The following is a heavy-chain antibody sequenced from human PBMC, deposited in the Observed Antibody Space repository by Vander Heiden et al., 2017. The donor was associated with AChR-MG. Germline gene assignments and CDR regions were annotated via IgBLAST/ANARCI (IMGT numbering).Heavy chain of an antibody. J-gene: IGHJ4*02. CDR2: ISSSSSYI. Sequence: EVQLVESGGGLVKPGGSLRLSCAASGFTFSSYSMNCVRQAPGKALEWVSSISSSSSYIYYADSVKGRFTISRDNAKNSLYLQMNSLRAEDTAVYYCARELYIAVAGITFDYWGQGTLVTVSS. CDR1: GFTFSSYS. CDR3: ARELYIAVAGITFDY. V-gene: IGHV3-21*01. D-gene: IGHD6-19*01.